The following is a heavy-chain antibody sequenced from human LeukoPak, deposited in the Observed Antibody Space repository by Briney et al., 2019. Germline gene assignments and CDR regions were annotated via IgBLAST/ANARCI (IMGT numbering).Heavy chain of an antibody. D-gene: IGHD3-10*01. CDR1: GGSISSYY. CDR2: IYYSGST. CDR3: ARNLPVGFGELFGYYYCGMDV. J-gene: IGHJ6*02. Sequence: PSETLSLTCTVSGGSISSYYWSWIRQPPGKGLEWIGYIYYSGSTNYNPSLKSRVTISVDTSKNQFSLKLSSVTAADTAVYYCARNLPVGFGELFGYYYCGMDVWGQGTTVTVSS. V-gene: IGHV4-59*01.